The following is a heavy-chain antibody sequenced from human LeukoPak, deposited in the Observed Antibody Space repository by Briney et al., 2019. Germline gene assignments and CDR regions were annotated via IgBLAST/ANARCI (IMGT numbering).Heavy chain of an antibody. J-gene: IGHJ4*02. Sequence: GGSLRLSCAASGFTFRNYAMSWVRQAPGIGLEWVSAISGSGGSTYYADSVRGRFSISRDNSKNTLYLQMNSLRAEDTAVYYCAKDQGRYSSSWSGDYWGQGTLVTVSS. V-gene: IGHV3-23*01. CDR3: AKDQGRYSSSWSGDY. D-gene: IGHD6-13*01. CDR2: ISGSGGST. CDR1: GFTFRNYA.